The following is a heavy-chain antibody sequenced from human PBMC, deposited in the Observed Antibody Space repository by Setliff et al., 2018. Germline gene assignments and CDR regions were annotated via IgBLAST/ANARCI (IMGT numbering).Heavy chain of an antibody. V-gene: IGHV1-24*01. CDR1: GYTLTELS. J-gene: IGHJ6*02. CDR2: FDPEDGET. Sequence: ASVKVSCKVSGYTLTELSRHWVRQAPGKGLEWMGGFDPEDGETIYAQKFRGRVTITRDTFASTAYMELSSLRSEDTAVYYCARSDGDYYYGMDVWGQGTTVTVSS. D-gene: IGHD4-17*01. CDR3: ARSDGDYYYGMDV.